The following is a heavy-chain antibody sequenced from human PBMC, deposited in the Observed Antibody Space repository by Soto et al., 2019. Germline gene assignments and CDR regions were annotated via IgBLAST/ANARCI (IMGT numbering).Heavy chain of an antibody. J-gene: IGHJ6*02. Sequence: EVQLLESGGGLVQPGGSLRLSCAASGFTFSSYAMSWVRQAPGKGLEWVSAISGSGGSTYYADSVKGRFTISRDNSKNTLYLQMNSLRAEDTAVYYCAKDTHIVAVGMAEYYYGMDVWGQGTTVTVSS. CDR2: ISGSGGST. D-gene: IGHD2-2*01. CDR1: GFTFSSYA. CDR3: AKDTHIVAVGMAEYYYGMDV. V-gene: IGHV3-23*01.